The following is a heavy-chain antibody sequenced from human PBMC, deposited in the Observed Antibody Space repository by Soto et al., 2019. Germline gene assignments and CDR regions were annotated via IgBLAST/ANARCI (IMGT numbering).Heavy chain of an antibody. V-gene: IGHV3-21*01. CDR1: GFTFSSYS. CDR3: ARDQVVVAATHAFDI. Sequence: GSLRLSCAASGFTFSSYSMNWVRQAPGKGLEWVSSISSSSSYIYYADSVKGRFTISRDNAKNSLYLQMNSLRAEDTAVYYCARDQVVVAATHAFDIWGQGTMVTVSS. D-gene: IGHD2-15*01. CDR2: ISSSSSYI. J-gene: IGHJ3*02.